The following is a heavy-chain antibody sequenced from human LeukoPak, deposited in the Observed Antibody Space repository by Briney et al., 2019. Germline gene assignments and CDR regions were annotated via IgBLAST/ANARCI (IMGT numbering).Heavy chain of an antibody. Sequence: SETLSLTCTVSGYSISSGYYWGWIRQPPGKGLEWIGSIYHSGSTYYNPSLKSRVTISVDTSKNQFSLKLSSVTAADTAVYYCARDPTNYYGSGSYYTDYWGQGTLVTVSS. V-gene: IGHV4-38-2*02. CDR2: IYHSGST. CDR3: ARDPTNYYGSGSYYTDY. J-gene: IGHJ4*02. CDR1: GYSISSGYY. D-gene: IGHD3-10*01.